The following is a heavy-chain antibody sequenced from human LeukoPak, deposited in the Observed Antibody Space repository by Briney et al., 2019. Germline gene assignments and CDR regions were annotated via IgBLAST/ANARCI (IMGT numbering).Heavy chain of an antibody. Sequence: SGGSLRLSCATSGFTFKNYAMNWVRQAPGKGLEWVSSISGDRSDIYYADSVMGRSTISRDNAKNSVYLQINSLRAEDTAIYYCARRGYSDSSGYDYWGQGTLVTVSS. CDR2: ISGDRSDI. CDR3: ARRGYSDSSGYDY. J-gene: IGHJ4*02. CDR1: GFTFKNYA. V-gene: IGHV3-21*01. D-gene: IGHD3-22*01.